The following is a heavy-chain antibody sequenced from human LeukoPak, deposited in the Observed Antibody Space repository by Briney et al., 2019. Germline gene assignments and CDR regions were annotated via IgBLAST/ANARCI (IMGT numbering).Heavy chain of an antibody. CDR1: GFTFRTYA. V-gene: IGHV3-23*01. Sequence: GGSLRLSCAPSGFTFRTYAMNWVRQAPGKGLEWVAVVVGDGGGIHYADSVKGRSTISRDNSQNTLYLQMNDLRADDTATYFCAKDRTPDGYYSIDFWGQGTLVTVSS. CDR3: AKDRTPDGYYSIDF. J-gene: IGHJ4*02. D-gene: IGHD2-21*02. CDR2: VVGDGGGI.